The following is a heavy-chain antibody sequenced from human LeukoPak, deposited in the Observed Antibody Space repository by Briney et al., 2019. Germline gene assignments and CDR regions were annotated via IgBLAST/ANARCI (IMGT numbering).Heavy chain of an antibody. J-gene: IGHJ6*03. D-gene: IGHD1-26*01. Sequence: ASVKVSCKTYGYTFTGYGISWVRQAPGQGLEWMGWISGYNGNTNYAPMLQGRVTLTTDKSTSTAYMELRSLRSDDTAVYYCARQELSWRGSYYYYYYMDVWGKGTTVTVSS. CDR1: GYTFTGYG. CDR2: ISGYNGNT. V-gene: IGHV1-18*01. CDR3: ARQELSWRGSYYYYYYMDV.